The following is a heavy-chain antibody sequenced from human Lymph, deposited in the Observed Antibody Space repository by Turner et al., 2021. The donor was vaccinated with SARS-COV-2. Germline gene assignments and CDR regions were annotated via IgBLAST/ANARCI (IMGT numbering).Heavy chain of an antibody. V-gene: IGHV3-11*06. J-gene: IGHJ6*02. CDR2: ISSSSTYT. CDR3: ARGLLPYYYYGMDV. CDR1: GITFSDYY. D-gene: IGHD3-22*01. Sequence: QVQLVESGGGLVKPGGSLRLSCAASGITFSDYYMSWVRQAPGKGLEWVSYISSSSTYTNYADSVKGRFTISRDNDKNSMYVQMNSLRAEDTAVYYCARGLLPYYYYGMDVWGQGTTVTVSS.